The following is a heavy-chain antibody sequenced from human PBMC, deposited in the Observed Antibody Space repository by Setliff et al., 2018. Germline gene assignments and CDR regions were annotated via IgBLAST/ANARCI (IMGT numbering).Heavy chain of an antibody. CDR1: GYTFTRYD. D-gene: IGHD4-17*01. J-gene: IGHJ4*02. V-gene: IGHV1-8*01. Sequence: ASVKVSCKASGYTFTRYDINWVRQATGQGREWMGWMNPNSGNTGYAQKFQGRVTMTRNTSISTAYMELSSLRSEDTAVYYCARGDYGDYGEGEAAYWGQGTLVTVSS. CDR3: ARGDYGDYGEGEAAY. CDR2: MNPNSGNT.